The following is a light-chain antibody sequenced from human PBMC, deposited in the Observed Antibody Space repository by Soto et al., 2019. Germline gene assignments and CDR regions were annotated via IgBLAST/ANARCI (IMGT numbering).Light chain of an antibody. V-gene: IGKV1-8*01. CDR1: QGISSY. CDR2: AAS. CDR3: QQYYSYPPLT. J-gene: IGKJ4*01. Sequence: AIRMTQSPSSLSASTGDRVTITCRASQGISSYLAWYQQKPGKAPNLLIYAASTLQSGVPSRFSGSGSGTDFTLTISCLQSEDFATYYCQQYYSYPPLTFGGGTKVEIK.